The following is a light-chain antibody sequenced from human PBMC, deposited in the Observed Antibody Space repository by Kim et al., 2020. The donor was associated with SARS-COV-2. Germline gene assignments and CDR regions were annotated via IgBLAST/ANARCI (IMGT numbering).Light chain of an antibody. Sequence: SSELTQDPSVSVALGQTVTITCQGDSLEKNFASWYQQRPGQAPVLVPYGRGHRPSGIPDRFSGSNSGDTASLTITGAQAEDEAVYYCSSRDGTNDIRNWVFGGGAKLTVL. CDR3: SSRDGTNDIRNWV. CDR2: GRG. CDR1: SLEKNF. J-gene: IGLJ3*02. V-gene: IGLV3-19*01.